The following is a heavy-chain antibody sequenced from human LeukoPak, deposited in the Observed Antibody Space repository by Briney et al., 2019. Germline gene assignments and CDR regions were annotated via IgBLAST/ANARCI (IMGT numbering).Heavy chain of an antibody. V-gene: IGHV4-39*01. CDR3: ARHRSKWLQSSFDY. Sequence: SETLSLTCTVSGGSINSSSYYWGWIRQPPGKGLEWIGSIFYSGDTYDSPSLKSRVTISVDTSKNQFSLKLNSVTAADTAVYYCARHRSKWLQSSFDYWGQGTLVTVSS. CDR1: GGSINSSSYY. D-gene: IGHD5-24*01. CDR2: IFYSGDT. J-gene: IGHJ4*02.